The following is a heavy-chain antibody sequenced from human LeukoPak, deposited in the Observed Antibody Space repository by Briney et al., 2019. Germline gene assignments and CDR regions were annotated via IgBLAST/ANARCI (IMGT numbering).Heavy chain of an antibody. V-gene: IGHV7-4-1*02. CDR2: INTNTGRP. J-gene: IGHJ3*01. CDR3: ATSLGAGSDAFAL. D-gene: IGHD6-13*01. CDR1: GYNFTNYA. Sequence: ASVKVSCKASGYNFTNYALNWVRQTPGQGLEWMGWINTNTGRPTYGQGFTSRFVFSLDTSVSTAFLHISTLRPADTAIYYCATSLGAGSDAFALWGQGTMVTVSS.